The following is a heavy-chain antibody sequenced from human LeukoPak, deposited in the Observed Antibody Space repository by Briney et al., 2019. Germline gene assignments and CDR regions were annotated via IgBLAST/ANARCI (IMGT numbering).Heavy chain of an antibody. CDR2: INTNTGNP. J-gene: IGHJ4*02. V-gene: IGHV7-4-1*02. CDR1: GYTFTDYA. D-gene: IGHD1-26*01. CDR3: ARGSSGSLLVDFDY. Sequence: ASVKVSCKASGYTFTDYAIIWVRQAPGQGLEWVGWINTNTGNPTYAQGFTGRFVFSFDTSVTTAYLQISSLKAEDTAVYYCARGSSGSLLVDFDYWGQGTLVTVSS.